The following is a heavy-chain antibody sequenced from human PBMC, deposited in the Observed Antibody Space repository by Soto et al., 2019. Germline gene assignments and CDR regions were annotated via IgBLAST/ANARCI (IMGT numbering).Heavy chain of an antibody. CDR3: ARVASGSYRRLHAFDI. CDR2: IYYSGST. Sequence: PSETLSLTCTVSGGSISSYYWSWIRQPPGKGLEWIGYIYYSGSTNYNPSLKSRVTISVDTSKNQFSLKLSSVTAADTAVYYCARVASGSYRRLHAFDIWGQGTMVTVSS. CDR1: GGSISSYY. D-gene: IGHD1-26*01. V-gene: IGHV4-59*01. J-gene: IGHJ3*02.